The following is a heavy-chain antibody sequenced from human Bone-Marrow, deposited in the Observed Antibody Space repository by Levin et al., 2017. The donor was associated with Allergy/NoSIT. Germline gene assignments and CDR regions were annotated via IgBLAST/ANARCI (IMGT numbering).Heavy chain of an antibody. Sequence: GASVKVSCAASEFSVSNHNMHWVRQAPGKGLEWVSSISTGSTYIYYADSVKGRFTISRDNTKNSLYLQMNSLRAEDTAVYYCARDGAYCGGDCYGYWYFDLWGRGTLVTVSS. D-gene: IGHD2-21*02. J-gene: IGHJ2*01. CDR3: ARDGAYCGGDCYGYWYFDL. V-gene: IGHV3-21*01. CDR2: ISTGSTYI. CDR1: EFSVSNHN.